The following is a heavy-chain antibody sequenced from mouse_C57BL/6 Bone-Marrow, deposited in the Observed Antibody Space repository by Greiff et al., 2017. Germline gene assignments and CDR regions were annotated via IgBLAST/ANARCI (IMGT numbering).Heavy chain of an antibody. J-gene: IGHJ4*01. Sequence: EVKVEESGEGLVKPGGSLKLSCAASGFTFSSYAMSWVRQTPEKRLEWVAYISSGGDYIYYADTVKGRFTISRDNARNTLYLQMSSLKSEDTAMYYCTRDGTTVVTYYYAMDYWGQGTSVTVSS. CDR2: ISSGGDYI. D-gene: IGHD1-1*01. V-gene: IGHV5-9-1*02. CDR1: GFTFSSYA. CDR3: TRDGTTVVTYYYAMDY.